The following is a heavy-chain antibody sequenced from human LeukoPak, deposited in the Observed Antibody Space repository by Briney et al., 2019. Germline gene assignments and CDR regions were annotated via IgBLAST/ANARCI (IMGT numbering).Heavy chain of an antibody. V-gene: IGHV3-11*06. Sequence: PGGSLRLSCAASGFTFSDYYMSWIRQAPGRGLEWVSYISSSSSYTNYADSVKGRFTISRDNAKNSLYLQMNSLRAEDTAVYYCARENDYYDSSGYYFIRWFDPWGQGTLVTVSS. D-gene: IGHD3-22*01. CDR1: GFTFSDYY. J-gene: IGHJ5*02. CDR2: ISSSSSYT. CDR3: ARENDYYDSSGYYFIRWFDP.